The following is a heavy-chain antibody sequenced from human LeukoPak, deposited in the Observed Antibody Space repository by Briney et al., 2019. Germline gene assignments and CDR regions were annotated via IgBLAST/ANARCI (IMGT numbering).Heavy chain of an antibody. J-gene: IGHJ6*03. CDR2: INPNSGGT. Sequence: ASVKVSCKASGYMFTGYYKHWVRQPPGQGLEWMGWINPNSGGTNYAQKFQGRVTMTRDTSISTAYMDLNRLRSDDTAVYYCARVVAVTGTRVYYMDVWGKGTTVTVSS. V-gene: IGHV1-2*02. CDR1: GYMFTGYY. D-gene: IGHD6-19*01. CDR3: ARVVAVTGTRVYYMDV.